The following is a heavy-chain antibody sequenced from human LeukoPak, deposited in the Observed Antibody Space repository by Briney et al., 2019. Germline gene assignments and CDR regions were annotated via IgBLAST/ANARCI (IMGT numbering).Heavy chain of an antibody. D-gene: IGHD5-12*01. Sequence: PSETLSLTCTVSGGSVSSGSYYWSWIRQPPGKGLEWIGYIYYSGSTNYNPSLKSRVTISVDTSKNQFSLKLSSVTAADTAVYYCAASPHGATLASDYWGQGTLVTVSS. CDR1: GGSVSSGSYY. CDR3: AASPHGATLASDY. CDR2: IYYSGST. V-gene: IGHV4-61*01. J-gene: IGHJ4*02.